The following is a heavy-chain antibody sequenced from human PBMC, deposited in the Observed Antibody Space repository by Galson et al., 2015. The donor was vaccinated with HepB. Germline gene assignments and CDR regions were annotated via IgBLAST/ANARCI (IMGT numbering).Heavy chain of an antibody. J-gene: IGHJ4*02. D-gene: IGHD5-12*01. Sequence: LSLTCSVSQGSINDYYWSWIRRSPGNRLEWIGYIYYNGDTTYNPSLGYRVGMSVDRSINQVSLWLTSVTAADTAVYYCVRHPGRGSVGYAFDLWGQGTLVTVSA. CDR1: QGSINDYY. V-gene: IGHV4-59*08. CDR2: IYYNGDT. CDR3: VRHPGRGSVGYAFDL.